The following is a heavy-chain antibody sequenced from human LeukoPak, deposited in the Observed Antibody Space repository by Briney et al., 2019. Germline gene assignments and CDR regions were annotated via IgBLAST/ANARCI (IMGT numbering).Heavy chain of an antibody. CDR3: ASSGYYYSAFDI. V-gene: IGHV4-59*01. CDR2: IYYSGST. J-gene: IGHJ3*02. CDR1: GGSISSYY. Sequence: SETLSLNCTVSGGSISSYYWSWIRQPPGKGLEWIGYIYYSGSTNYNPSLKSRVTISVDTSKNQFSLKLSSVTAADTAVYYCASSGYYYSAFDIWGQGTMVTVSS. D-gene: IGHD3-22*01.